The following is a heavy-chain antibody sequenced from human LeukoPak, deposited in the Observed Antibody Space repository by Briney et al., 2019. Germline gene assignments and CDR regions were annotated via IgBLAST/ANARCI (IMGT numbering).Heavy chain of an antibody. CDR2: IYYSGST. V-gene: IGHV4-59*12. CDR3: ARGTVVVPAVDRYGMNDY. D-gene: IGHD2-2*01. J-gene: IGHJ4*02. Sequence: SETLSLTCTVSGGSISSYYWSWLRQPPGKGLEWIGYIYYSGSTNYNPSLKSRVTISVDTSKNQFSLKLSSVTAADTAVYYCARGTVVVPAVDRYGMNDYWGQGTLVTVSS. CDR1: GGSISSYY.